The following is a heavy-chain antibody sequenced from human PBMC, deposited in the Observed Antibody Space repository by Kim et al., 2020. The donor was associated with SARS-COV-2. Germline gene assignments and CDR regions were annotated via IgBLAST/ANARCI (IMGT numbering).Heavy chain of an antibody. V-gene: IGHV4-59*01. Sequence: TPTLKCPVTISVDTSNNQFSLKLSSVTAADTVVYYCSRFSRGYSYGLFDYWGQGTLVTVSS. CDR3: SRFSRGYSYGLFDY. D-gene: IGHD5-18*01. J-gene: IGHJ4*02.